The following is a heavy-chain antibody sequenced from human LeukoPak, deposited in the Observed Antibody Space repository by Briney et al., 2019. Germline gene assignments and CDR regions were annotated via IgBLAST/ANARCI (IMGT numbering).Heavy chain of an antibody. D-gene: IGHD3-16*02. CDR3: ARGFVWGSYRVDY. CDR1: GYTFTGYY. CDR2: INPNSGGT. Sequence: ASVKVSCKASGYTFTGYYMPWVRQAPGQGLEWMGRINPNSGGTNYAQKFQGRVTMTRDTSISTAYMELSRLRSDDTAVYYCARGFVWGSYRVDYWGQGTLVTVSS. V-gene: IGHV1-2*06. J-gene: IGHJ4*02.